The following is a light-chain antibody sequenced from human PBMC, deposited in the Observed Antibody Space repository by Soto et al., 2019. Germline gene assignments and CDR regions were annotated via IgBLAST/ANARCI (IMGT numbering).Light chain of an antibody. V-gene: IGLV2-14*01. CDR3: SSYTSTSTRV. CDR1: TNDIGAFNY. Sequence: QSALTQPASVSGSPVQSITISCTGTTNDIGAFNYVSWYQQHPGKAPKLILYEVTNRPSGVSNRFSGSKSGNTASLTISGLQAEDEADYYCSSYTSTSTRVFGGGTKLPVL. CDR2: EVT. J-gene: IGLJ2*01.